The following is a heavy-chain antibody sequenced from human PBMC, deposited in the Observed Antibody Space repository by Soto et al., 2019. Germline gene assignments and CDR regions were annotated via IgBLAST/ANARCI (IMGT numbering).Heavy chain of an antibody. Sequence: QVQLVQSGAEVKKPGASVKVSCKASGYTFTSYTMHWVRQAPGQRLEWMGWINAGNGNTKYSQKFQGRVTITRDTSASTAYMELSSLRSEDTAVYDCARGLTMVRGVILDAFDIWGQGTMVTVSS. CDR2: INAGNGNT. V-gene: IGHV1-3*01. D-gene: IGHD3-10*01. CDR3: ARGLTMVRGVILDAFDI. J-gene: IGHJ3*02. CDR1: GYTFTSYT.